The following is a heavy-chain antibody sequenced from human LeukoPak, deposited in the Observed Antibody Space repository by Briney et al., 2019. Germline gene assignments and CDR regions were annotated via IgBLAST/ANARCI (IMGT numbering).Heavy chain of an antibody. V-gene: IGHV1-18*01. CDR3: ARVASSSGRIYY. Sequence: ASVKVSCKASGYTFTNYGITWVRQAPGQGLEWMGWISAYNGNTNYAQKFQGRVTMTTDTFTSTAYMELRSLRSDDTAVYYCARVASSSGRIYYWGQGTLVTASS. CDR1: GYTFTNYG. J-gene: IGHJ4*02. CDR2: ISAYNGNT. D-gene: IGHD6-19*01.